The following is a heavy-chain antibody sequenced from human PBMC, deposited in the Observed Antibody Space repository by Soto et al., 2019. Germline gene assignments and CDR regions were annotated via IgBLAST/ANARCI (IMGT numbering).Heavy chain of an antibody. CDR1: AYTFTNYD. D-gene: IGHD3-10*01. CDR2: MTPFSGDT. J-gene: IGHJ5*02. Sequence: QVQLVQSGAEVKKPGASVKVSCKASAYTFTNYDINWVRQATGQGLEWVGWMTPFSGDTGYAQNFQGRVTMARDTPRSTAYLELSSLTSVYRAVYYGARNLYNTGSIYHWGRGTLVTVSS. V-gene: IGHV1-8*02. CDR3: ARNLYNTGSIYH.